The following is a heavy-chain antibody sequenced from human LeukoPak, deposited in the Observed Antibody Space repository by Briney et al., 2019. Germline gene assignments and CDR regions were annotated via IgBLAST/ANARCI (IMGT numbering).Heavy chain of an antibody. D-gene: IGHD3-10*01. V-gene: IGHV3-30*03. CDR2: ISYDGSNK. J-gene: IGHJ3*02. CDR3: TTDEVMGSGGAFDI. CDR1: GLTFSSYG. Sequence: PGRSQRLSCAASGLTFSSYGMHWVRQAPGKGLAWVAVISYDGSNKYYADSVKGRFTISRDNSKNTLYLQINSLKTEDTAVYYCTTDEVMGSGGAFDIWGQGTMVTVSS.